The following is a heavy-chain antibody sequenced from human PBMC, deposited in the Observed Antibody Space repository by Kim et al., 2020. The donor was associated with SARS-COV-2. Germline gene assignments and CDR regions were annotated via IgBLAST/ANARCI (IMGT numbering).Heavy chain of an antibody. J-gene: IGHJ5*02. CDR3: ARDLGEQQLVHWFDP. V-gene: IGHV3-11*01. Sequence: GGSLRLSCAASGFTFSDYYMSWIRQAPGKGLEWVSYISSSGSTIYYADSVKGRFTISRDNAKNSLYLQMNSLRAEDTAVYYCARDLGEQQLVHWFDPWGQGTLVTVSS. CDR1: GFTFSDYY. CDR2: ISSSGSTI. D-gene: IGHD6-13*01.